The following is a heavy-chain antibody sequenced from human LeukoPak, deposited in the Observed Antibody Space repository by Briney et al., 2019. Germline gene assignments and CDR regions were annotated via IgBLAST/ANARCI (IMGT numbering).Heavy chain of an antibody. CDR1: GGSISSYY. J-gene: IGHJ4*02. CDR2: IYHSGST. Sequence: SETLSLTCTVSGGSISSYYWSWIRQPPGKGLEWIGYIYHSGSTYYNPSLKSRVTISVDRSKNQFSLKLSSVTAADTAVYYCARGVYDSSGYYFDYWGQGTLVTVSS. CDR3: ARGVYDSSGYYFDY. V-gene: IGHV4-59*12. D-gene: IGHD3-22*01.